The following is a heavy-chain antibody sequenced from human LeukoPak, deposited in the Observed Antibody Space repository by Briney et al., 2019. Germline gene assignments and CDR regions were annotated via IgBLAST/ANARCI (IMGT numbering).Heavy chain of an antibody. J-gene: IGHJ3*02. D-gene: IGHD3-10*01. CDR1: GLTVSSNY. Sequence: PGGSLRLSCAASGLTVSSNYMSWVRQAPGKGLEWVSVIYSGGSTYYADSVKGRFTISRDNSKNTLYLQMNSLRAEDTAVYYCARSRFGEFFPDAFDIWGQGTMVTVSS. CDR2: IYSGGST. CDR3: ARSRFGEFFPDAFDI. V-gene: IGHV3-53*01.